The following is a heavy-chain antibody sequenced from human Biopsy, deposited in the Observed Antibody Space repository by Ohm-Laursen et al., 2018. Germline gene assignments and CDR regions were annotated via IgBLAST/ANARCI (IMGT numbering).Heavy chain of an antibody. CDR2: IYYSVMT. J-gene: IGHJ6*02. CDR3: ARDSGILNYGNFKYYHYYGMDV. CDR1: GDSVTKYY. Sequence: SDTLSLTCTVSGDSVTKYYWSWIRQPPGKGLEWIGHIYYSVMTNYNPSLQSRVPISVDTSRNQVSLTLSSVTAADTAVYYCARDSGILNYGNFKYYHYYGMDVWGQGTKVTVS. V-gene: IGHV4-59*02. D-gene: IGHD4-11*01.